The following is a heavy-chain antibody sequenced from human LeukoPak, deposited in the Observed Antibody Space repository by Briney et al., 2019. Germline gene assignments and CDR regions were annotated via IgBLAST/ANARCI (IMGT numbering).Heavy chain of an antibody. CDR1: GFTFSSYA. CDR2: ISGSGGST. V-gene: IGHV3-23*01. J-gene: IGHJ5*02. CDR3: AKDRSSASSDHWFDP. Sequence: PGGSLRLSCAASGFTFSSYAMSWVRQAPGKGLEWVSAISGSGGSTYYADSVKGRFTISRDNSKNTLYLQMNSLRAEDTAVYYCAKDRSSASSDHWFDPWGQGTLVTVPS. D-gene: IGHD2-2*01.